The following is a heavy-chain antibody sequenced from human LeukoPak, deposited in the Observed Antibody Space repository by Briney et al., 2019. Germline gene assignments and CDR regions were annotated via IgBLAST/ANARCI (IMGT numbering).Heavy chain of an antibody. J-gene: IGHJ4*02. V-gene: IGHV4-4*02. D-gene: IGHD3-22*01. Sequence: SGTLSLTCAVSGGSISSSNWWSWVRQPPGKGLEWIGEIYHSGSTNYNPSLKSRVTISVDKSKNQFSLKLSSVTAADTAVYYCARGGSSYYDSGEVDYWGQGTLVTVSS. CDR3: ARGGSSYYDSGEVDY. CDR1: GGSISSSNW. CDR2: IYHSGST.